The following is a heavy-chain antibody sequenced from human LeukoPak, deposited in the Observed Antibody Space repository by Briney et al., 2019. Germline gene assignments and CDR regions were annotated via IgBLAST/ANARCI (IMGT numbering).Heavy chain of an antibody. CDR3: ARDTWKAYFDSGTYQTTYYGMDF. CDR1: GGSISSFY. CDR2: IHYSGSA. D-gene: IGHD3-10*01. J-gene: IGHJ6*02. V-gene: IGHV4-59*01. Sequence: SETLSLTCAVSGGSISSFYWSWVRQPPGKGLEWIGNIHYSGSANYNPSLRSRVTISVDTSKTHFSLRLTSVTAADTAVYYCARDTWKAYFDSGTYQTTYYGMDFWGQGTTVTVSS.